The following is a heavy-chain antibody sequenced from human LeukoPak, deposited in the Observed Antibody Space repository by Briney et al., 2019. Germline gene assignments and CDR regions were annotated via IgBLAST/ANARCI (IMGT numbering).Heavy chain of an antibody. J-gene: IGHJ6*02. V-gene: IGHV3-21*01. CDR2: ISSSSSYT. Sequence: GGSLRLSCAASGFTFSSYSMNWVRQAPGKGLEWVSSISSSSSYTYYADSVKSRFTISRDNAKNSLYLQMNSLRAEDTAVYYCARDRDRSGYPYYYYGMDVWGQGTTVTVSS. CDR1: GFTFSSYS. D-gene: IGHD3-22*01. CDR3: ARDRDRSGYPYYYYGMDV.